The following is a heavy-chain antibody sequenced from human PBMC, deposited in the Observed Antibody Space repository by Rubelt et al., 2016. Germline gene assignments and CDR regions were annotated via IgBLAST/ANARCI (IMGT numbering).Heavy chain of an antibody. CDR3: TRNNLWGRDY. Sequence: VQLVGSGGGLVQPGGSLRLSCAASGFTFNSYGMHWVRQAPGKGLEWVAVLWYDGNIKYDADSVKGRFTISRDTSKNTLYLQMNSLGVEGTAVYYCTRNNLWGRDYWGQGTLVTASS. CDR1: GFTFNSYG. V-gene: IGHV3-33*08. CDR2: LWYDGNIK. D-gene: IGHD7-27*01. J-gene: IGHJ4*02.